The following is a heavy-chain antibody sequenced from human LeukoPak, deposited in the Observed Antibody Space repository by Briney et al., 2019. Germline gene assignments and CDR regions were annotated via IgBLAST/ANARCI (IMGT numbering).Heavy chain of an antibody. CDR1: GGSFSNYF. CDR2: INHSGGT. Sequence: PSETLSLTCAVYGGSFSNYFWSWIRQPPGKGLEWIGEINHSGGTNYNPSLKSRVTISVDTSKNQFSLKLSSVTAADTAVYYCAISADYINYGFDYWGQGTLVTVSS. V-gene: IGHV4-34*01. CDR3: AISADYINYGFDY. J-gene: IGHJ4*02. D-gene: IGHD4-11*01.